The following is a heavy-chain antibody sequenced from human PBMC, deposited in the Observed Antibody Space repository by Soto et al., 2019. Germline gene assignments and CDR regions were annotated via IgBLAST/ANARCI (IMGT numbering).Heavy chain of an antibody. J-gene: IGHJ4*02. CDR3: SRTPGDY. Sequence: GAPVKGSCKTSGYTFINYDINWVRQAPGKGLEWMGLMNPKSGKTGYAQKFQGRVSMTRDTSTSTAYMELNSLRSEDTATYYCSRTPGDYWGQGTLLTVSS. D-gene: IGHD2-15*01. V-gene: IGHV1-8*01. CDR2: MNPKSGKT. CDR1: GYTFINYD.